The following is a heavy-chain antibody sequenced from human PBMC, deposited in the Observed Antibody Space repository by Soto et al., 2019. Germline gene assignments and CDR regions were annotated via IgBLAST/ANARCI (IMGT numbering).Heavy chain of an antibody. CDR1: GFFISSGNY. CDR2: IFHGGNT. V-gene: IGHV4-38-2*01. D-gene: IGHD2-15*01. CDR3: ARARWYDAFDV. J-gene: IGHJ3*01. Sequence: GPGPKPPSETLSLTCAVSGFFISSGNYWGWIRKPPGKGLEWIGSIFHGGNTYYNPSLKSRVTISVDMSKNQFSLKLNSVTAADTAVYYCARARWYDAFDVWGQGTVVTVSS.